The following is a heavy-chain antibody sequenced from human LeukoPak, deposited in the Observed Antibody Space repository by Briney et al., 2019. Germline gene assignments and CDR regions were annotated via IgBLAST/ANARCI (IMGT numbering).Heavy chain of an antibody. CDR3: ARDLREERYYDSSGYYAFDI. Sequence: GASVKVSCKASGYTFTSYGISWVRQAPGQGLEWMGRIIPILGIANYAQKFQGRVTITADKSTSTAYMELSSLRSEDTAVYYCARDLREERYYDSSGYYAFDIWGQGTMVTVSS. V-gene: IGHV1-69*04. J-gene: IGHJ3*02. CDR1: GYTFTSYG. D-gene: IGHD3-22*01. CDR2: IIPILGIA.